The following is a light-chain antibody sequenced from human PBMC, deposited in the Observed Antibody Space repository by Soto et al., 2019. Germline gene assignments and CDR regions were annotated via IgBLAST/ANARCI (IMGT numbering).Light chain of an antibody. J-gene: IGKJ5*01. CDR1: QSVLYSSNNNNY. Sequence: DIVMTQSPDSLAVSLGERASINCKSSQSVLYSSNNNNYLAWYQQKPEQPPKLLIYWASTRESGVPDRFSGSGSGTDFTLTISSLQAEDVAVYFCQQYNFRPITFGQGTRLEIK. CDR3: QQYNFRPIT. CDR2: WAS. V-gene: IGKV4-1*01.